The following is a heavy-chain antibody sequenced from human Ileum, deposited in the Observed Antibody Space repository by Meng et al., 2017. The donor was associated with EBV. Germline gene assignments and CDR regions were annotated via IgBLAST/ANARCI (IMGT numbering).Heavy chain of an antibody. CDR2: MSYTGST. V-gene: IGHV4-61*08. D-gene: IGHD2-21*02. CDR3: ARERGGGDRGIQ. J-gene: IGHJ4*02. Sequence: QVQRQDAGPGLVKPSETLSLTCSFSNGSVSSYGYYWTWIRQPPGKGLEWIGYMSYTGSTNYKSTLKSRVTISVDKSKNQFSLKLSSVTAADTAVYYCARERGGGDRGIQWGQGTLVTVFS. CDR1: NGSVSSYGYY.